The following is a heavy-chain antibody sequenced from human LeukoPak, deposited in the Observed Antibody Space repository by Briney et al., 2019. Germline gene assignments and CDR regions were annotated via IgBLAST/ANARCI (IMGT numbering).Heavy chain of an antibody. D-gene: IGHD1-26*01. J-gene: IGHJ4*02. Sequence: SETLSLTCTVSGGSISSYYWSWIRRPPGKGLEWIGYIYYSGSTNYNPSLKSRVTISVDTSKNQFSLKLSSVTAADTAVYYCARHPSIVGATSFDYWGQGTLVTVSS. CDR1: GGSISSYY. V-gene: IGHV4-59*08. CDR2: IYYSGST. CDR3: ARHPSIVGATSFDY.